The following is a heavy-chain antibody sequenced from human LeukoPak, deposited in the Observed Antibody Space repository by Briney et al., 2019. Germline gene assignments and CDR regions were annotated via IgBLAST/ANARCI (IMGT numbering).Heavy chain of an antibody. CDR3: ANALHDSFDI. J-gene: IGHJ3*02. V-gene: IGHV3-30*02. Sequence: GGSLRLSCASSGFTFSSYGMHWVRQAPGKGLEWVAFIRYDGSNKYYADYVKGRFTISRDNSKNTLYLQMNSLRAEDTAVYYCANALHDSFDIWGQGTMVTVSS. CDR1: GFTFSSYG. CDR2: IRYDGSNK.